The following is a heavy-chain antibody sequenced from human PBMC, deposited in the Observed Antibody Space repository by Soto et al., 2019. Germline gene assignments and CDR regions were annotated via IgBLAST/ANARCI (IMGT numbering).Heavy chain of an antibody. D-gene: IGHD3-10*01. CDR1: GYTFTTYA. CDR2: INAANGNT. V-gene: IGHV1-3*01. J-gene: IGHJ5*02. CDR3: ARDVVKGVIRNWFDP. Sequence: ASVKVSCKASGYTFTTYAMHWVRQAPGQRLEWMGWINAANGNTNYAQKLQGRVTMTTDTSTSTAYMELRSLRSDDTAVYCCARDVVKGVIRNWFDPWGQGTLVTVSS.